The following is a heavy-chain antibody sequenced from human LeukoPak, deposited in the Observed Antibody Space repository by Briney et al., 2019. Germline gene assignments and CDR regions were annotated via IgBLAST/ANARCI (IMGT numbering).Heavy chain of an antibody. D-gene: IGHD3-22*01. V-gene: IGHV1-2*02. CDR1: GYSFTGYY. J-gene: IGHJ4*02. CDR2: INPYSGDT. Sequence: GASVKVSCKASGYSFTGYYIHWVRQAPGQGLAWMGWINPYSGDTTYAQKFQGRLTLTRDTSISTAYMELRSLRSDDTAVYYCARDGVYYDSSGNFDYWGQGTLVTVSS. CDR3: ARDGVYYDSSGNFDY.